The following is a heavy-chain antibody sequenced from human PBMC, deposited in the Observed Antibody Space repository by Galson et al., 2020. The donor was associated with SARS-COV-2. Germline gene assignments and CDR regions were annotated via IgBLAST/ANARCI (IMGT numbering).Heavy chain of an antibody. CDR3: LKEGGTIDQDY. J-gene: IGHJ4*02. Sequence: GGSLRLSCAASGFTASSSYISWVRQPPGKGLEWVSLIHPNYNRFYADSVKGRFTISRDNSRSTLFVQMNSLRAEDTAVYYCLKEGGTIDQDYWGQGTLVIVSS. CDR1: GFTASSSY. V-gene: IGHV3-53*01. D-gene: IGHD2-8*01. CDR2: IHPNYNR.